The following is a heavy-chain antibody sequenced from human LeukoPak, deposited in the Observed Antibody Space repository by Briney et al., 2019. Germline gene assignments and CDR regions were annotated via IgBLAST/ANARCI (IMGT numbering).Heavy chain of an antibody. CDR3: ARDDGIRFLES. Sequence: SVKVSCKASGGTFSSYAISWVRQAPGQGLEWMGRIIPIIGIASYAQKFQDRVTITADKSTSTAYMELSSLRSEDTAVYYCARDDGIRFLESWGQGTLVTVSS. D-gene: IGHD3-3*01. CDR2: IIPIIGIA. J-gene: IGHJ5*02. V-gene: IGHV1-69*04. CDR1: GGTFSSYA.